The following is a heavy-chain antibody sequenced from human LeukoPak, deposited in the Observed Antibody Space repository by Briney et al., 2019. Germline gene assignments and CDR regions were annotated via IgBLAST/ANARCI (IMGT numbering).Heavy chain of an antibody. CDR1: GFTFSSYA. D-gene: IGHD6-6*01. J-gene: IGHJ5*02. CDR3: AKDVIGPTRRIAARLVNWFDP. CDR2: ISGSGGST. V-gene: IGHV3-23*01. Sequence: GGSLRLSCAASGFTFSSYAMSWVRQAPGKGLEWVSAISGSGGSTYYADSVKGRFTISRDNSKNTLYLQMNSLRAEDTAVYYCAKDVIGPTRRIAARLVNWFDPWGQGTLVTVSS.